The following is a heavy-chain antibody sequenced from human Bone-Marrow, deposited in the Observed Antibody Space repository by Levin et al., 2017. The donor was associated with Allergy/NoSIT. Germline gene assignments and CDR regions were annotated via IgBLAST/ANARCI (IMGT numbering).Heavy chain of an antibody. V-gene: IGHV3-7*01. J-gene: IGHJ4*02. CDR3: ARANSLAY. Sequence: GESLKISCAASGFTFSNYWMNWVRQAPGKGLEWVANIKHDGSEKYYVDSVKGRYTISRDNAKNALYLQMNSLTAEDTAVYYCARANSLAYWGQGTLVTVSS. D-gene: IGHD2-21*01. CDR2: IKHDGSEK. CDR1: GFTFSNYW.